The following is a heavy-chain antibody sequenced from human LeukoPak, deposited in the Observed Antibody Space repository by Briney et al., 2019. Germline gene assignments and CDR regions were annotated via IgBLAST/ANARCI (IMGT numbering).Heavy chain of an antibody. CDR3: AREDSSGFNFDY. Sequence: GGSLRLSCAASGFTFSSYSMNWVRQAPGKGPEWVSSISSSSSYIYYADSVKGRFTISRDNAKNSLYLQMNSLRAEDTAVYYCAREDSSGFNFDYWGQGTLVTVSS. CDR2: ISSSSSYI. CDR1: GFTFSSYS. V-gene: IGHV3-21*01. J-gene: IGHJ4*02. D-gene: IGHD3-22*01.